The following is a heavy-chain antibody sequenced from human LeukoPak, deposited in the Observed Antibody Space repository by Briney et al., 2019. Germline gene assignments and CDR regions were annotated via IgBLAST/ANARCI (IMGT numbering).Heavy chain of an antibody. V-gene: IGHV3-48*03. D-gene: IGHD3-10*02. Sequence: GGSLRLSCAASGFSFSSYEMNWVRQAPGKGQEWVSYISSSGSTIYYADSVKGRFTISRDNAKNSLYLQMNSLRAEDTAVYYCAELGITMIGGVWGKGTTVTISS. CDR2: ISSSGSTI. CDR3: AELGITMIGGV. CDR1: GFSFSSYE. J-gene: IGHJ6*04.